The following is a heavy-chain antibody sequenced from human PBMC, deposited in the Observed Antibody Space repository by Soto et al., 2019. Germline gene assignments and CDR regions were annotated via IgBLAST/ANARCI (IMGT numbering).Heavy chain of an antibody. Sequence: EVQLLESGGGLVQPGGSLRLSCAASGFTFSSYAMIWVRQAPGKGLEWVSAISGSGGSTYYADSVKGRFTISRDNSKNTLYLQMNSLRAEDTAVYYCAKAARGYYYGSGSPGGYWGQGTLVTVSS. CDR3: AKAARGYYYGSGSPGGY. V-gene: IGHV3-23*01. J-gene: IGHJ4*02. CDR2: ISGSGGST. D-gene: IGHD3-10*01. CDR1: GFTFSSYA.